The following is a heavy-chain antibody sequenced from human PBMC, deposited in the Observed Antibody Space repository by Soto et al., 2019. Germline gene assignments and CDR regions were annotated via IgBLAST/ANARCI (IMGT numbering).Heavy chain of an antibody. CDR1: GFTFSTYW. Sequence: GGSLRLSCAASGFTFSTYWMSWVREAPGKGLEWVANIKQDGSETNYVDSVKGRFTISRDDAKSTLYLQMNSLRAEDTAVYYCARDNGWNDVGLLDYWGQGTLVTVSS. V-gene: IGHV3-7*01. D-gene: IGHD1-1*01. CDR2: IKQDGSET. CDR3: ARDNGWNDVGLLDY. J-gene: IGHJ4*02.